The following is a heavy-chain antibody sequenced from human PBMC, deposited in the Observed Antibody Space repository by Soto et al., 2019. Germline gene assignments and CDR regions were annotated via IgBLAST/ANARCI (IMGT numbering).Heavy chain of an antibody. Sequence: GGSLRLSCAASGFTFSSYWMSWVRQAPGKGLEWVANIKQDGSEKYYVDSVKGRFTISRDNAKNSLYLQMNSLRVDDTAVYYCARERWGSGSRWLDHWGQGTLVTVSS. V-gene: IGHV3-7*01. CDR1: GFTFSSYW. J-gene: IGHJ5*02. D-gene: IGHD6-19*01. CDR3: ARERWGSGSRWLDH. CDR2: IKQDGSEK.